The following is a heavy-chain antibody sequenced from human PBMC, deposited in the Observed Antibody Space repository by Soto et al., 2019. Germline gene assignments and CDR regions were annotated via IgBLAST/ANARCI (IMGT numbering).Heavy chain of an antibody. J-gene: IGHJ4*02. CDR3: ARHRRRQLEDFYY. D-gene: IGHD6-13*01. CDR1: ADSISSGCYS. CDR2: IYHIGGT. V-gene: IGHV4-30-2*03. Sequence: PSETLSLTCAVSADSISSGCYSWIWIRQPPGKVQEWIGNIYHIGGTYYNQSLKSRVTMSVDTSKNQFSLRLSSVTAAITAVYFCARHRRRQLEDFYYWGQGILVTVSS.